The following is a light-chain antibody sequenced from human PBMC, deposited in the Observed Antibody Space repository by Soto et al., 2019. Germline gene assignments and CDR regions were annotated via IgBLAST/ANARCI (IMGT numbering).Light chain of an antibody. V-gene: IGLV2-14*01. J-gene: IGLJ1*01. CDR2: EVS. CDR1: RSDVGSYNY. CDR3: SSFTDSRAYV. Sequence: QSALTQPASVSGSPGQSITISCTGTRSDVGSYNYVSWYQQHPGKAPKLMIHEVSSRPSGVSTRFSGSKSANTASLTISGLQAEDEADYYCSSFTDSRAYVFGTGTKVTVL.